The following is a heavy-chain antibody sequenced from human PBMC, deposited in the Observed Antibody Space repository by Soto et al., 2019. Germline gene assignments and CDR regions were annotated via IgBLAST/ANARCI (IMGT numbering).Heavy chain of an antibody. J-gene: IGHJ3*02. Sequence: ASVKVSCKASGYTFTSYGISWVRRAPGQGLEWMGWISAYNGNTNYAQKLQGRVTMTTDTSTSTAYMELRSLRSDDTAVYYCARDLFINMIVVVPGDAFDIWGQGTMVTVSS. D-gene: IGHD3-22*01. V-gene: IGHV1-18*01. CDR2: ISAYNGNT. CDR3: ARDLFINMIVVVPGDAFDI. CDR1: GYTFTSYG.